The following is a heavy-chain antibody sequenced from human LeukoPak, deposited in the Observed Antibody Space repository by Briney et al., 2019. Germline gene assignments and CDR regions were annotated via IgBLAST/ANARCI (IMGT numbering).Heavy chain of an antibody. CDR3: ARSSEYGDPFNY. J-gene: IGHJ4*02. CDR2: IYYSGST. CDR1: GASITSGSYY. Sequence: PSETLSLTCTVSGASITSGSYYWGWIRQPPGKGLEWIGSIYYSGSTYYSPSLKGRVTISVDTSKNQFSLKLNSVTAADTAAYYCARSSEYGDPFNYWGQGTLVTVSS. V-gene: IGHV4-39*01. D-gene: IGHD4-17*01.